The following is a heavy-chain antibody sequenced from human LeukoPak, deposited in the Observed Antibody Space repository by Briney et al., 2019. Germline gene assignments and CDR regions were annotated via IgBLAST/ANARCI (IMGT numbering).Heavy chain of an antibody. Sequence: PGGSLRLSCAASGFNVSNNYISWVRQAPGKGLEWVSVIYSGGSTKYADSVKARFTISRDISKNTVYLQMNSLRVDDTAVYYCARATLDHWGQGTLVTVSS. V-gene: IGHV3-53*01. J-gene: IGHJ4*02. CDR2: IYSGGST. CDR1: GFNVSNNY. CDR3: ARATLDH.